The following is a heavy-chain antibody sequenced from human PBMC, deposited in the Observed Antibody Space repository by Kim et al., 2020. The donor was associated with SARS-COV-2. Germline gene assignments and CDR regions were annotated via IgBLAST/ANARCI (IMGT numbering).Heavy chain of an antibody. D-gene: IGHD6-13*01. CDR3: ARRGQQLVQGYNWFDP. J-gene: IGHJ5*02. V-gene: IGHV5-51*01. Sequence: SFQGQVTISADKSISTAYLQWSSLKASDTAMYYCARRGQQLVQGYNWFDPWGQGTLVTVSS.